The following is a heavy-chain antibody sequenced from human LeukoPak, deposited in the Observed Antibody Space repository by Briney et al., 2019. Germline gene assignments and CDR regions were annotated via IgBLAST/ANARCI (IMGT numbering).Heavy chain of an antibody. J-gene: IGHJ4*02. CDR2: ITGNGGGT. CDR3: AKAHFGVGATHYFDS. Sequence: GGSLRLSCAASGITFTNYAMTWVRQGPGKGLEWVSTITGNGGGTYYADSVRGRFTISRDNSNNTLYLQMNSLRTEDTAVYYCAKAHFGVGATHYFDSWGQGTLVTVSS. CDR1: GITFTNYA. V-gene: IGHV3-23*01. D-gene: IGHD1-26*01.